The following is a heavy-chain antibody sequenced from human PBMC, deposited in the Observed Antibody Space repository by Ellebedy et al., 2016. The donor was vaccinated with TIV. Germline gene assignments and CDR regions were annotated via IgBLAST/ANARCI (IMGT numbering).Heavy chain of an antibody. D-gene: IGHD1-26*01. CDR1: GGSISSGGYS. CDR2: IYHSGST. CDR3: ARASGSYFDY. V-gene: IGHV4-30-2*01. J-gene: IGHJ4*02. Sequence: LRLXCAVSGGSISSGGYSWSWIRQPPGKGLEWIGYIYHSGSTYYNPSLKSRVTISVDRSKNQFSLKLSSVTAADTAVYYCARASGSYFDYWGQGTLVTVSS.